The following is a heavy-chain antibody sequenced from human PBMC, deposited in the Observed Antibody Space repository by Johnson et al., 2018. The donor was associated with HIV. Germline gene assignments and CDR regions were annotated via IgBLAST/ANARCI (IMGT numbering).Heavy chain of an antibody. Sequence: QVQLVESGGGVVQPGGSLRLSCAASGFTFSSYGMHWVRQAPGKGLEWVSVIYSGGRTYYADSVRGRFTISRDNSKNTLYLQMNSLRAEDTAVYYCARAGDADAFDIWGQGTMVTVSA. D-gene: IGHD3-10*01. CDR2: IYSGGRT. CDR1: GFTFSSYG. V-gene: IGHV3-NL1*01. CDR3: ARAGDADAFDI. J-gene: IGHJ3*02.